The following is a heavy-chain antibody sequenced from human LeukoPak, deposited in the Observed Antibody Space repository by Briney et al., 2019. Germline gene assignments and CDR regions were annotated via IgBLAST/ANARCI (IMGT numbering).Heavy chain of an antibody. CDR2: ISYDGSNK. CDR1: GFTFSSYG. V-gene: IGHV3-30*18. CDR3: AKDRYYYDSSGYLDY. D-gene: IGHD3-22*01. J-gene: IGHJ4*02. Sequence: GRSLRLSCAVSGFTFSSYGMHWVRQAPGKGLEWVAVISYDGSNKYYADSVKGRFTISRDNSKNTLYLQMNSLRAEDTAVYYCAKDRYYYDSSGYLDYWGQGTLVTVSS.